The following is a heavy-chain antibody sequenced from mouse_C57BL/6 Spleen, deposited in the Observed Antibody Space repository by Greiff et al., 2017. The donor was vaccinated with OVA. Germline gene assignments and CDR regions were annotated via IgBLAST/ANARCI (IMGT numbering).Heavy chain of an antibody. V-gene: IGHV1-39*01. J-gene: IGHJ1*03. D-gene: IGHD1-1*01. CDR2: INPNYGTT. Sequence: EVKLLESGPELVKPGASVKISCKASGYSFTDYNMNWVKQSNGKSLEWIGVINPNYGTTSYNQKFKGKATLTVDQSSSTAYMQLNSLTSEDSAIYYCAHYYGSSHWYFDVWGTGTTVTVSS. CDR1: GYSFTDYN. CDR3: AHYYGSSHWYFDV.